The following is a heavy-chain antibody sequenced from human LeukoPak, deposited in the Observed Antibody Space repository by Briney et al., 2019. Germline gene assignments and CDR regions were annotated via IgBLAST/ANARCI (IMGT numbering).Heavy chain of an antibody. CDR2: IYYSGTT. CDR1: GGSLSSGGYY. CDR3: ARDHPPKGHGLDV. J-gene: IGHJ6*02. V-gene: IGHV4-31*03. Sequence: SETLSLTCTVSGGSLSSGGYYWSWIRQHPGKGLEWIGCIYYSGTTYYNPSLKSRVNISVDTSENQFSLKLSSVTAADTAIYYCARDHPPKGHGLDVWGQGTTVTVSS.